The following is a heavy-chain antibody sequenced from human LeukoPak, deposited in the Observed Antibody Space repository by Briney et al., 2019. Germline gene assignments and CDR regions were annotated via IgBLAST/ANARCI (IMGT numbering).Heavy chain of an antibody. J-gene: IGHJ5*02. CDR1: GYSISSGYY. V-gene: IGHV4-38-2*02. CDR3: AFSISNWFDP. Sequence: SETLSLTCTVSGYSISSGYYWGWIRQPPGKGLEWIGSIYHSGSTYYNPSLKSRVTISVDTSKNQFSLKLSSVTAADTAVYYCAFSISNWFDPWGQGTLVTVSS. CDR2: IYHSGST.